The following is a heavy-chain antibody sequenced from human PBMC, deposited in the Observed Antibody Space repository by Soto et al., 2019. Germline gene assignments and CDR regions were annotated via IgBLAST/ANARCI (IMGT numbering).Heavy chain of an antibody. Sequence: PWWSLRLSCSASVITFSNAWMTWVRQAPGKGLEWVGRIKSITDGGTTDYAAPVKGRFTISRDDSKDTLYLQMNNLRTEDTAVYHCTTDSADIVVVPATFGMDVWGQGTTVTVSS. CDR1: VITFSNAW. V-gene: IGHV3-15*01. CDR3: TTDSADIVVVPATFGMDV. D-gene: IGHD2-2*01. J-gene: IGHJ6*02. CDR2: IKSITDGGTT.